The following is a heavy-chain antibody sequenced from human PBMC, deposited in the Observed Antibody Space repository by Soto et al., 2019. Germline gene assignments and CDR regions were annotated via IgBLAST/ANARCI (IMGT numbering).Heavy chain of an antibody. CDR2: ISYDGSNK. J-gene: IGHJ5*02. D-gene: IGHD3-10*01. V-gene: IGHV3-30-3*01. CDR3: AGERITMVRGVRNWFDP. CDR1: GFTFSSYA. Sequence: QVQLVESGGGVVQPGRSLRLSCAASGFTFSSYAMHWVRQAPGKGLEWVAVISYDGSNKYYADSVKGRFTISRDNSKNTLYLQMNSLRAEDTAVYYCAGERITMVRGVRNWFDPWGQGTLVTVSS.